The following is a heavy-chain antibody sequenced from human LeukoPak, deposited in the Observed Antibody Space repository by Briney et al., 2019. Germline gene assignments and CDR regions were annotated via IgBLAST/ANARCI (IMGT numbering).Heavy chain of an antibody. CDR1: GYTFTGYY. J-gene: IGHJ6*03. CDR2: INPNSGGT. V-gene: IGHV1-2*02. D-gene: IGHD3-10*01. CDR3: ARGRYYYGSGSYYQYYYYYMDV. Sequence: ASVKVSCKASGYTFTGYYMHWVRQAPGQGLEWMGWINPNSGGTNYAQKFQGRVTMTRDTSISTAYMELSRLRSDDTAVYYCARGRYYYGSGSYYQYYYYYMDVWGKGTTVTVSS.